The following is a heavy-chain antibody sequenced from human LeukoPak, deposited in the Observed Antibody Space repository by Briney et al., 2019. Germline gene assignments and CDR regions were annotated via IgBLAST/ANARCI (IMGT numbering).Heavy chain of an antibody. V-gene: IGHV3-11*04. J-gene: IGHJ4*02. D-gene: IGHD3-10*01. CDR2: ISSSGSTI. CDR1: GFTFSDYY. CDR3: AREVYYYGSGSYYIDY. Sequence: GGSLRLSCAASGFTFSDYYMSWIRQAPGKGLEWVSYISSSGSTIYYADSVKGRFTISRDNAKNSLYLQMNSQRAEDTAVYYCAREVYYYGSGSYYIDYWGQGTLVTVSS.